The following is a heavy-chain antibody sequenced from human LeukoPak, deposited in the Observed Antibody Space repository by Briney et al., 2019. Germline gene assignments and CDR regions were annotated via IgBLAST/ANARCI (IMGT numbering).Heavy chain of an antibody. Sequence: GGSLRLSCAASGFTFSSYWMHWVRQAPGKGLVWVSHVNSDGSSTSYADSVKGRFTISRDNAKNTLYLQMNSLRAEDTAVYYCARRITMVRGVFTKGDAFDIWGRGTMVTVSS. V-gene: IGHV3-74*01. D-gene: IGHD3-10*01. CDR3: ARRITMVRGVFTKGDAFDI. CDR2: VNSDGSST. J-gene: IGHJ3*02. CDR1: GFTFSSYW.